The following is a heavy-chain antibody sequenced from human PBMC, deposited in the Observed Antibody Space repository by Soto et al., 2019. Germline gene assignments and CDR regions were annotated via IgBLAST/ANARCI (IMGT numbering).Heavy chain of an antibody. Sequence: GGSPRLSCAASGFTFSNAWMSWVRQAPGKGLEWVGRIKSKTDGGTTDYAAPVKGRFTISRDDSKNTLYLQMNSLKTEDTAVYYCTTPYNWNYYFDYWGQGTLVTVSS. CDR3: TTPYNWNYYFDY. J-gene: IGHJ4*02. CDR2: IKSKTDGGTT. CDR1: GFTFSNAW. D-gene: IGHD1-7*01. V-gene: IGHV3-15*01.